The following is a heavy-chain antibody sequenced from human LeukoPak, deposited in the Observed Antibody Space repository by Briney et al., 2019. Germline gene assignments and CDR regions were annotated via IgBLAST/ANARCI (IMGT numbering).Heavy chain of an antibody. Sequence: SETLSLTCAVYGGSFGGYYWSWIRQPPGKGLEWIGEINHSGSTNYNPSLKSRVTISVDTSKNQFSLKLSSVTAADTAVYYCARSGYSSSWYVRGWFDPWGQGTLVTVSS. CDR1: GGSFGGYY. D-gene: IGHD6-13*01. CDR3: ARSGYSSSWYVRGWFDP. J-gene: IGHJ5*02. CDR2: INHSGST. V-gene: IGHV4-34*01.